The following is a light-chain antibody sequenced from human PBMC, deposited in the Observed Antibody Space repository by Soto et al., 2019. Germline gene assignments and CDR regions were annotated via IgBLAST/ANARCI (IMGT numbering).Light chain of an antibody. CDR3: QQSYSTLRT. CDR1: QSISSY. V-gene: IGKV1-39*01. J-gene: IGKJ1*01. CDR2: AAS. Sequence: DIQMTQSPSSLSASVGDRVTITCRASQSISSYLNWYQQKPGKAPKLLIYAASSLQSGVPSRFSGSGSGTDFTLTISSLQPEDFATYYCQQSYSTLRTFGQGTKVVIK.